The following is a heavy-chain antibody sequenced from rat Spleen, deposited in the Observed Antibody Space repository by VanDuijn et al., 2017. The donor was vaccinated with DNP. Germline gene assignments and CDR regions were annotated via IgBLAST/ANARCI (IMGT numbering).Heavy chain of an antibody. CDR1: GFTFSNYD. Sequence: EVQLVESGGGLVQPGRSLKLSCAASGFTFSNYDMAWVRQAPTKGLEWVASISPSGGSTYYRDSVKGRITVSRDNAKSTLYLQRDSLRSEDTATYYCARHYYDGSYYFDYWGQGVMVTVSS. V-gene: IGHV5-25*01. CDR2: ISPSGGST. D-gene: IGHD1-12*02. J-gene: IGHJ2*01. CDR3: ARHYYDGSYYFDY.